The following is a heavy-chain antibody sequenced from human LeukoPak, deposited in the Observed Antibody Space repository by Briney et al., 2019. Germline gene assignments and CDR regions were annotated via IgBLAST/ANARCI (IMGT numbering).Heavy chain of an antibody. CDR1: GFTFSSYG. CDR3: ARDRWQLAQDFDY. Sequence: RGSLRLSCAASGFTFSSYGMHWVRQAPGKGLEWVSSISSSSSYIYYADSVKGRFTISRDNAKNSLYLQMNSLRAEDTAVYYCARDRWQLAQDFDYWGQGTLVTVSS. J-gene: IGHJ4*02. CDR2: ISSSSSYI. V-gene: IGHV3-21*01. D-gene: IGHD6-6*01.